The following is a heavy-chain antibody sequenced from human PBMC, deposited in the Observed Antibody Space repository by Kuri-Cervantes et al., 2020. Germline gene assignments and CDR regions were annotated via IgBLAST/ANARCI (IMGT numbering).Heavy chain of an antibody. CDR2: IYYSGST. Sequence: GSLRLSCTVAGGSISSYYWSWIRQPPGKGLEWIGYIYYSGSTNYNPSLKSRVTISVDTSKNQFSLKLSSVTAADTAVYYCARGASVWFGVLLLNHNWFDPWGQGTLVTVSS. CDR3: ARGASVWFGVLLLNHNWFDP. J-gene: IGHJ5*02. V-gene: IGHV4-59*01. CDR1: GGSISSYY. D-gene: IGHD3-10*01.